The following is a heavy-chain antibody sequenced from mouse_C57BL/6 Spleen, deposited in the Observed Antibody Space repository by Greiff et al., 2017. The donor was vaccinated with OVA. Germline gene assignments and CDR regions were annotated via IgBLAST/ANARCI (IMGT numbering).Heavy chain of an antibody. V-gene: IGHV1-81*01. CDR1: GYTFTSYG. CDR3: ARYPISGRYFDY. Sequence: QVQLQQSGAELARPGASVKLSCKASGYTFTSYGISWVKQRTGQGLEWIGEIYPRSGNTYYNEKFKGKATLTADKSSSTAYMELRSLTSEDSAVSFCARYPISGRYFDYWGQGTTLTVSS. CDR2: IYPRSGNT. J-gene: IGHJ2*01. D-gene: IGHD6-5*01.